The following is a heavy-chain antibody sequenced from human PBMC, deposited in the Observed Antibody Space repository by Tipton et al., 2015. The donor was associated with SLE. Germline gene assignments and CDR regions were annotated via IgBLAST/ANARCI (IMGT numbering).Heavy chain of an antibody. CDR3: ARDPSRIQLKVWDY. V-gene: IGHV3-23*01. CDR1: GFTFSSYA. CDR2: ISGSGGST. J-gene: IGHJ4*02. D-gene: IGHD5-18*01. Sequence: SLRLSCAASGFTFSSYAMSWVRQAPGKGLEWVSAISGSGGSTYYADSVKGRFTISRDNSKNTLYLQMNSLRAEDTAVYYCARDPSRIQLKVWDYWGQGTLVTVSS.